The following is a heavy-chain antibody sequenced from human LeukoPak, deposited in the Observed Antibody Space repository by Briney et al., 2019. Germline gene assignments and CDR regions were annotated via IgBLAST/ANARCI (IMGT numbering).Heavy chain of an antibody. J-gene: IGHJ4*02. CDR1: GGSFSGYY. Sequence: SETLSLTCAVYGGSFSGYYWSWIRQPPGKGLEWIGETNHSGSTNYNPSLRSRVTISVDTSKNQFSLKLSSVTAADTAVYYCARDARSSGYYDYWGQGTLVTVSS. V-gene: IGHV4-34*01. CDR2: TNHSGST. D-gene: IGHD3-22*01. CDR3: ARDARSSGYYDY.